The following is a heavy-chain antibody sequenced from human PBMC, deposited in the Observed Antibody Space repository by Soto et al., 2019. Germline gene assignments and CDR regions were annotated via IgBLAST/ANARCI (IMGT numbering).Heavy chain of an antibody. CDR3: ARLRSWFGVQDAFDI. J-gene: IGHJ3*02. Sequence: QVQLQESGPGLVKPSQTLSLTCTVSGGSISSGGYYWSWIRQHPGKGLEWVGYIYYSGSTYYNPYLKSRVTISVDTSKNQFSLKLSSVTAADTAVYYCARLRSWFGVQDAFDIWGQGTMVTVSS. V-gene: IGHV4-31*03. CDR1: GGSISSGGYY. CDR2: IYYSGST. D-gene: IGHD3-10*01.